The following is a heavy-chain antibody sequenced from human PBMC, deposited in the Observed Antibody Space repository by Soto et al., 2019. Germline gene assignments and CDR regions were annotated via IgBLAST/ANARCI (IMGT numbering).Heavy chain of an antibody. CDR1: GFTFSSCA. CDR2: ISYDGSNK. V-gene: IGHV3-30-3*01. D-gene: IGHD3-22*01. Sequence: GGSLRLSCAASGFTFSSCAMHWVRQAPGKGLEWVAVISYDGSNKYYADSVKGRFTISRDNSKNTLYLQMNSLRAEDTAVYYCAGEDSSGYSHAFDIWGQGTMVTVSS. J-gene: IGHJ3*02. CDR3: AGEDSSGYSHAFDI.